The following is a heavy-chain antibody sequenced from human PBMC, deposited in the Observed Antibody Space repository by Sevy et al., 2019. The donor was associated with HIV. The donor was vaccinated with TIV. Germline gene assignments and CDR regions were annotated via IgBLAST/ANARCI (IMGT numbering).Heavy chain of an antibody. CDR1: GFTFSSYA. Sequence: GGSLRLSCAASGFTFSSYAMSWVRQAPGKGLEWVSAISGSGGSTYYADSVKGRFTISRANSKNTLYLQMNSLRAEDTAVYYCANKGFSYYDSSGYPDAFDIWGQGTMVTVSS. V-gene: IGHV3-23*01. CDR3: ANKGFSYYDSSGYPDAFDI. CDR2: ISGSGGST. J-gene: IGHJ3*02. D-gene: IGHD3-22*01.